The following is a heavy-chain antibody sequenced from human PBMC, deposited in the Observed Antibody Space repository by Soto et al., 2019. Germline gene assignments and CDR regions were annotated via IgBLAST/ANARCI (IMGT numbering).Heavy chain of an antibody. D-gene: IGHD1-7*01. Sequence: GGSLRLSCAASGFTFSDYYMSWIRQAPGKGLEWVSYISSSSSYTNYADSVKGRFTISRDNAKNSLYLQMNSLRAEDTAVYYCARDWLELLSGYYYGMDVWGQGTTVTVSS. CDR2: ISSSSSYT. V-gene: IGHV3-11*06. CDR1: GFTFSDYY. CDR3: ARDWLELLSGYYYGMDV. J-gene: IGHJ6*02.